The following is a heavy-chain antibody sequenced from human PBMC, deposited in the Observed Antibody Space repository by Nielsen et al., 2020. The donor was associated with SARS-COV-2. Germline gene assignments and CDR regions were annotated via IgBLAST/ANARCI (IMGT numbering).Heavy chain of an antibody. CDR2: ISYDGSNK. J-gene: IGHJ4*02. CDR1: GFTFSSYA. V-gene: IGHV3-30*04. D-gene: IGHD4-17*01. Sequence: GGSLRLSCAASGFTFSSYAMHWVRQAPGKGLEWVAVISYDGSNKYYADSVKGRFTISRDNSKNTLYLQMNSLRAEDTAVYYCAREAYGDYFDYWGQGTLVTVSS. CDR3: AREAYGDYFDY.